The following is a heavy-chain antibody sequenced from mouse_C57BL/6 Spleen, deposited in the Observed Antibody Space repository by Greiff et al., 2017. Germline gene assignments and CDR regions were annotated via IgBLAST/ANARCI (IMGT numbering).Heavy chain of an antibody. CDR1: GYAFTNYL. CDR3: ARGGDYFDY. V-gene: IGHV1-54*01. Sequence: VKLMESGAELVRPGTSVKVSCKASGYAFTNYLIEWVKQRPGQGLAWIGVINPGSGGTNYNEKFKGKATLTADKSSSTAYMQLSSLTSEDSAVYFCARGGDYFDYWGQGTTLTVSS. J-gene: IGHJ2*01. CDR2: INPGSGGT.